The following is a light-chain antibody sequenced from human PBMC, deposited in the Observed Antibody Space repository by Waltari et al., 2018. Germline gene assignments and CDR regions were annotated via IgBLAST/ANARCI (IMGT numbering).Light chain of an antibody. CDR3: GSWDHSLHAVV. CDR1: SFNIGMGY. Sequence: QSVLTQPPSVSAAPGQKVTIPCSGGSFNIGMGYLCWYQQVPGTAPKFLIYYANARPSGIPYRFSGSKSGTSATLGITGLQTGDEAHYYCGSWDHSLHAVVFGGGTELTVL. J-gene: IGLJ2*01. V-gene: IGLV1-51*01. CDR2: YAN.